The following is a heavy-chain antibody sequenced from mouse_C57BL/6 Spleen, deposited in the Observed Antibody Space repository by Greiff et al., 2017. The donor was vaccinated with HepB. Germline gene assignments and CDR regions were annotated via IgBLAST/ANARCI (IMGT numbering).Heavy chain of an antibody. CDR3: ARAYYSNYEGAWFAY. CDR2: INPNNGGT. CDR1: GYTFTDYN. D-gene: IGHD2-5*01. J-gene: IGHJ3*01. Sequence: EVKLQESGPELVKPGASVKIPCKASGYTFTDYNMDWVKQSHGKSLEWIGDINPNNGGTIYNQKFKGKATLTVDKSSSTAYMELRSLTSEDTAVYYCARAYYSNYEGAWFAYWGQGTLVTVSA. V-gene: IGHV1-18*01.